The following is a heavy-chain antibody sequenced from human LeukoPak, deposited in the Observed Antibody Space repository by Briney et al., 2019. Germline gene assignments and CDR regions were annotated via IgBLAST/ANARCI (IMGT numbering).Heavy chain of an antibody. D-gene: IGHD3-10*01. CDR2: IWSDASIK. CDR3: AKDLHGSGSFDY. V-gene: IGHV3-30*18. CDR1: GFTFSTNI. J-gene: IGHJ4*02. Sequence: GTSLRLSCATSGFTFSTNIMHWVGQAPGKGLEWVAAIWSDASIKYYAESVKGRFSISRDNSRNTLYLELSSLRAEDTALYYCAKDLHGSGSFDYWGQGTLVTVSS.